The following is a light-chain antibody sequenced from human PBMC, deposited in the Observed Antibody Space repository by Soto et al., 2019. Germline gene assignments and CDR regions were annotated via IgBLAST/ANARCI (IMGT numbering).Light chain of an antibody. Sequence: NFMLTQPHSVSGSPGKTVTISCTRSSGNIASKYVQWYQQRPGSAPSTVIYEYYERPSGVPDRFSGAIDSSSNSASLTISGLKTEDEADYYCQSYDNYNVVFGGGTKLTVL. CDR3: QSYDNYNVV. CDR1: SGNIASKY. V-gene: IGLV6-57*04. J-gene: IGLJ2*01. CDR2: EYY.